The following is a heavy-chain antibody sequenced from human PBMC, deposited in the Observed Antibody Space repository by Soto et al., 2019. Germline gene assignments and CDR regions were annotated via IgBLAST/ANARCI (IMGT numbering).Heavy chain of an antibody. D-gene: IGHD1-26*01. CDR1: GFTFNSYA. CDR3: AKGRGGSGSLTPRVDF. V-gene: IGHV3-23*01. CDR2: ISGGGDTT. J-gene: IGHJ4*02. Sequence: EVQLLESGGGLVQPGGSLRLTCAASGFTFNSYAMPWVRQAPGKGLEWVSAISGGGDTTSYADSVKGRFTVSRDGSKSALYLRRSSLRAEDTARYYCAKGRGGSGSLTPRVDFWGQGTLVSVSS.